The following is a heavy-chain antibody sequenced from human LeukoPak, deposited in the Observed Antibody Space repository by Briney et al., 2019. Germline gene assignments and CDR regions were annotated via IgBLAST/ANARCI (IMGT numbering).Heavy chain of an antibody. CDR2: ISSSSSYI. CDR3: ARDVTYYYDSSGYYSDY. D-gene: IGHD3-22*01. J-gene: IGHJ4*02. CDR1: GFTFSGYS. Sequence: PGGSLRLSCAASGFTFSGYSMNWVRRAPGKGLEWVSSISSSSSYIYYADSVKGRFTISRDNAKNSLYLQMNSLRAEDTAVYYCARDVTYYYDSSGYYSDYWGQGTLVTVSS. V-gene: IGHV3-21*01.